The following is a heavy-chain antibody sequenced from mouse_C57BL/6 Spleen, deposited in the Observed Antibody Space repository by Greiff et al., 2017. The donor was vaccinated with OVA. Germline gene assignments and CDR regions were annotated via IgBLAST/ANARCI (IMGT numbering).Heavy chain of an antibody. V-gene: IGHV1-42*01. CDR2: INPSTGGT. D-gene: IGHD2-4*01. Sequence: VQLKQSGPELVKPGASVKISCKASGYSFTGYYMNWVKQSPEKSLEWIGEINPSTGGTTYNQKFKAKATLTVDKSSSTAYMQLKSLTSEDSAVYYCARSAMITRYFDVWGTGTTVTVSS. CDR1: GYSFTGYY. J-gene: IGHJ1*03. CDR3: ARSAMITRYFDV.